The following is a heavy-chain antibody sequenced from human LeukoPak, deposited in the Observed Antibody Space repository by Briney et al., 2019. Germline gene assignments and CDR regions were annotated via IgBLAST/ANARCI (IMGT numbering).Heavy chain of an antibody. CDR3: ARVEGWLRINNWFDP. CDR1: GGSFSDYY. Sequence: SETLSLTCAVYGGSFSDYYWSWIRQPPGKGLEWIGEINHSGSTNYNPSLKSRVAISVDTSKNQFSLKLNPVTAADTAVYYCARVEGWLRINNWFDPWGQGTLVTVSS. V-gene: IGHV4-34*01. J-gene: IGHJ5*02. CDR2: INHSGST. D-gene: IGHD5-12*01.